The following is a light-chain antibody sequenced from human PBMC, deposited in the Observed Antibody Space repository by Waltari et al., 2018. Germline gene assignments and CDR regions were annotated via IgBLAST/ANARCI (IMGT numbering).Light chain of an antibody. Sequence: DIVMTQSPDSLAVSLGERATINCKSSQSVLYSSNSRNYLAWFQQKPGQPPKLVIYWASTRESGVPDRFSGSGSGTDFTLTISSLQAEDFSVYYCLQRSNGRGTFGGGTRVEIK. CDR2: WAS. CDR1: QSVLYSSNSRNY. V-gene: IGKV4-1*01. J-gene: IGKJ4*01. CDR3: LQRSNGRGT.